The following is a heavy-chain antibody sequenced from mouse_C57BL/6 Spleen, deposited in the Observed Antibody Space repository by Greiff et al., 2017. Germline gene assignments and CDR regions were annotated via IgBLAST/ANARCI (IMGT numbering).Heavy chain of an antibody. D-gene: IGHD2-5*01. Sequence: VQLQQPGAELVRPGTSVKLSCKASGYTFTSYWMHWVKQRPGQGLEWIGVIDPSDSYTNYNPKFKGKATLTVDTSSSTAYMQLSSLTSEDSAVYYCARNSNYEGAMDYWGQGTSVTVSS. CDR2: IDPSDSYT. J-gene: IGHJ4*01. CDR3: ARNSNYEGAMDY. V-gene: IGHV1-59*01. CDR1: GYTFTSYW.